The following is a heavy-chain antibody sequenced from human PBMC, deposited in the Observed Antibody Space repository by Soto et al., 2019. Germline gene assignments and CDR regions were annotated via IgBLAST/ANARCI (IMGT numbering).Heavy chain of an antibody. CDR1: CYTFISYG. V-gene: IGHV1-18*01. CDR3: AGGPEAPTSDSIFAY. CDR2: ISAYSGNT. Sequence: AAVKVSCKASCYTFISYGISGGRQAPGQGVEWVGWISAYSGNTKYVQKLQGRVTMTTDTSTSTAYMELRSLRSDDTALYYCAGGPEAPTSDSIFAYWGRGPRGTVGS. J-gene: IGHJ4*02. D-gene: IGHD3-22*01.